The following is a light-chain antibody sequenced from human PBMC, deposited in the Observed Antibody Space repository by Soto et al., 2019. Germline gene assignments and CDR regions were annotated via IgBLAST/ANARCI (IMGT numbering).Light chain of an antibody. CDR3: LQHNSYPLT. J-gene: IGKJ5*01. CDR1: QSISSW. CDR2: EES. Sequence: DIQMTQSPSTLSASVGDRVTITCRASQSISSWLAWYQQKPGKPPKLLIYEESTLHSGVPSRFSGRKSGTQFTLTISSLQPEDFATYYCLQHNSYPLTFGQGTRLEIK. V-gene: IGKV1-5*01.